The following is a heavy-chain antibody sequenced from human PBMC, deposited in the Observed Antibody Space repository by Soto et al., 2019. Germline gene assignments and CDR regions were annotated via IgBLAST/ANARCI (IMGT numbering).Heavy chain of an antibody. Sequence: QVQLVQSGAEVKKPGSSVKVSCKASGGTFSSYAISWVRQAPGQGLEWMGGIIPIFGTANYAQKFQGRVTITADESPSTAYMELSSLRSEDTAVYYCARDLILGYCSGGSCYSSDDAFDIWGQGTMVTVSS. D-gene: IGHD2-15*01. J-gene: IGHJ3*02. V-gene: IGHV1-69*01. CDR1: GGTFSSYA. CDR2: IIPIFGTA. CDR3: ARDLILGYCSGGSCYSSDDAFDI.